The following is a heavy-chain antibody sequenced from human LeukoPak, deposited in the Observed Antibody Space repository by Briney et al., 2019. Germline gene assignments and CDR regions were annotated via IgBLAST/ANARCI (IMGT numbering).Heavy chain of an antibody. Sequence: SQTLSLTCGIFGDSVSSNNGSCNWIRQSPSRGLEWLGRTYYRSKWYNDYAVSVKSRITINPDTSKNQFSLQLNSVTPEDTAVYYCARDLTTPYDSSGLDYWGHGTLVTVSS. CDR2: TYYRSKWYN. CDR1: GDSVSSNNGS. D-gene: IGHD3-22*01. J-gene: IGHJ4*01. V-gene: IGHV6-1*01. CDR3: ARDLTTPYDSSGLDY.